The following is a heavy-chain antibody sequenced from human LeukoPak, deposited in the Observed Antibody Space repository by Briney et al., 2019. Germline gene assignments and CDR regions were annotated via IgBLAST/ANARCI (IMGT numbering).Heavy chain of an antibody. D-gene: IGHD3-3*01. V-gene: IGHV3-23*01. J-gene: IGHJ4*02. CDR1: GFTFSSYA. Sequence: GGSLRLSCAAPGFTFSSYAMSWVRQAPGKGLEWVSAISGSGGSTYYADSVKGRFTISRDNSKNTLYLQMSSLRAEDTAVYYCAKVNFWSGYTFDYWGQGTLVTVPS. CDR2: ISGSGGST. CDR3: AKVNFWSGYTFDY.